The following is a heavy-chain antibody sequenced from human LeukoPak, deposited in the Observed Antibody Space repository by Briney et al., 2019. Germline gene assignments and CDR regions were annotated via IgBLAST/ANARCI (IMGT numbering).Heavy chain of an antibody. CDR1: GFTFSNYG. V-gene: IGHV3-23*01. CDR2: ISGSADGI. CDR3: ARDDAVAGRFLDY. D-gene: IGHD6-19*01. Sequence: GGSLRLSCAASGFTFSNYGMTWVRQAPGKGLEWLSFISGSADGIYYADSVKGRFAISRDNSKNTLYLQMNSLRAADTAVYYCARDDAVAGRFLDYWGQGTLVTVSS. J-gene: IGHJ4*02.